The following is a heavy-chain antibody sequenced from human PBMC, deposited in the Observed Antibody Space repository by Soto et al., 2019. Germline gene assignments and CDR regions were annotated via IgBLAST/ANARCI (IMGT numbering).Heavy chain of an antibody. J-gene: IGHJ4*02. D-gene: IGHD2-2*01. Sequence: VQLLESGGGLVQPGGSLRLSCAASGFTFSSYAMSWVRQAPGKGLEWVSAISGSGGSTYYADSVKGRFTISRDNSKNTLYLQMNSLRAEDTAVYYCAKPLGGYCSSTSCRKTDQDYWGQGTLVTVSS. CDR1: GFTFSSYA. CDR2: ISGSGGST. V-gene: IGHV3-23*01. CDR3: AKPLGGYCSSTSCRKTDQDY.